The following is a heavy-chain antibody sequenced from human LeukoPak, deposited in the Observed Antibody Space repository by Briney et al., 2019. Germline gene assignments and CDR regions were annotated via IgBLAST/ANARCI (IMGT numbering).Heavy chain of an antibody. J-gene: IGHJ4*02. Sequence: GGSLRLSCAASGFIFSDYYMTWIRQAPGKGLEWVSYISNSGNTIKEADSVKGRFTIPRDNAQNSLFLQMKSLRAEDTAVYYCARYRVITNDYFDSWGQGTLVTVSS. CDR2: ISNSGNTI. CDR3: ARYRVITNDYFDS. CDR1: GFIFSDYY. V-gene: IGHV3-11*01. D-gene: IGHD3-16*01.